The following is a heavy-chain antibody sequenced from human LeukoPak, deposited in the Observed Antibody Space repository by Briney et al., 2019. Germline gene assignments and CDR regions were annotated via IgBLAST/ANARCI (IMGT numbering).Heavy chain of an antibody. CDR1: GFTFSDYY. D-gene: IGHD6-6*01. V-gene: IGHV3-11*01. Sequence: GGSLSLSCAASGFTFSDYYMSWIRQAPGKGLEWVSYICSSGSTIYYADSLKGRFTISRDNAKNSLYLQMNSLRAEDTAVYYCARTVVAARPNRWFDPWGQGTLVTVSS. CDR2: ICSSGSTI. J-gene: IGHJ5*02. CDR3: ARTVVAARPNRWFDP.